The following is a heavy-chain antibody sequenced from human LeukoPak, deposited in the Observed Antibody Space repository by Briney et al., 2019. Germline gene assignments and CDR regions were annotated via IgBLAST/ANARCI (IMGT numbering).Heavy chain of an antibody. CDR3: ARETQLRYFDWSPPPNWFDP. CDR2: INPYGGAT. J-gene: IGHJ5*02. Sequence: GASVKVSCNASGYNFTGYYLHWVRQAPGRGLEWMGWINPYGGATNYAQNFQGRVTMTRDTSITTTYMELSRLKSDDTAVCYCARETQLRYFDWSPPPNWFDPWGQGTLVTVSS. D-gene: IGHD3-9*01. V-gene: IGHV1-2*02. CDR1: GYNFTGYY.